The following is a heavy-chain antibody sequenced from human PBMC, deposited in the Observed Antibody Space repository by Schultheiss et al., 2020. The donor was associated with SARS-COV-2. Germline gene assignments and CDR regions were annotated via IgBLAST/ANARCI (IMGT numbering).Heavy chain of an antibody. D-gene: IGHD6-19*01. CDR2: IYYSGST. V-gene: IGHV4-59*12. CDR1: GGSISSYY. J-gene: IGHJ4*02. CDR3: ARAGSGWYGDY. Sequence: SETLSLTCTVSGGSISSYYWSWIRQPPGKGLEWIGYIYYSGSTNYNPSLKSRVTISVDTSKNQFSLKLSSVTAADTAVYYCARAGSGWYGDYWGQGTLVTVSS.